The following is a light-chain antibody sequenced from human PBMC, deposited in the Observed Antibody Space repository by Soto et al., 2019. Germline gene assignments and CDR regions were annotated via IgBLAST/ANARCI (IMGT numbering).Light chain of an antibody. CDR2: EVS. V-gene: IGLV2-8*01. J-gene: IGLJ2*01. CDR3: SSYAGSNNVA. Sequence: QSALTQPPSASGSPGQSVTISCTGTSSDVGGYNYVSWYQQHPGKAPKLMIYEVSKRPSGVPDRFSGSKSGNTASLTVSGLQAEDEADYYCSSYAGSNNVALGGGTKLTVL. CDR1: SSDVGGYNY.